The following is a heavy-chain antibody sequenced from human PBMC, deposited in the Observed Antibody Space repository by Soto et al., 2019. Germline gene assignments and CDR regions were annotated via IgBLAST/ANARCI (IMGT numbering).Heavy chain of an antibody. CDR2: ISAHNGNT. V-gene: IGHV1-18*01. CDR1: GYGFTTYG. J-gene: IGHJ4*02. CDR3: ARGRYGDY. D-gene: IGHD1-1*01. Sequence: QVHLVQSGAEVKKPGASVKVSCKGSGYGFTTYGITWVRQAPGQGLEWMAWISAHNGNTDYAQNLQGRVTETRDTSTSTAYMELRSLRSDDTAVYYCARGRYGDYWGQGARVTVSS.